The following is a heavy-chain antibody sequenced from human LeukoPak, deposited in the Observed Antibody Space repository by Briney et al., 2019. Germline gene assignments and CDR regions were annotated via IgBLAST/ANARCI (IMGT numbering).Heavy chain of an antibody. J-gene: IGHJ3*02. CDR2: IYYSGST. D-gene: IGHD1-14*01. V-gene: IGHV4-59*01. CDR3: AREPVEDAFDI. Sequence: SETLSLPCTVPGGPISSSYGSWPRQPPGKGLEGIGYIYYSGSTNYNPSLKSRVTISVDTSKNQFSLKLSSVTAEDTAVYYCAREPVEDAFDIWGQGTMVTVSS. CDR1: GGPISSSY.